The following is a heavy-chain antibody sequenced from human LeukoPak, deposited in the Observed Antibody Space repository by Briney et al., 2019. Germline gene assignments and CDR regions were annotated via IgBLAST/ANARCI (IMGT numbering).Heavy chain of an antibody. J-gene: IGHJ5*02. CDR1: GYTFTGYY. CDR2: INPNSGGT. D-gene: IGHD2-2*01. CDR3: AREVGVVAHQGGWFDP. Sequence: GASVKVSCKAAGYTFTGYYMHWVRQAPGQGLEWMGRINPNSGGTNYAQKFQGRVTMTRDTSISTAYMELTRLRSDDTAVYYCAREVGVVAHQGGWFDPWGQRTLVTVSS. V-gene: IGHV1-2*06.